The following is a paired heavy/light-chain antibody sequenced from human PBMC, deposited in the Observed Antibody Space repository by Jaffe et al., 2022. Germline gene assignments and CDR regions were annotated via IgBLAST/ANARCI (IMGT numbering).Heavy chain of an antibody. V-gene: IGHV4-39*02. D-gene: IGHD3-3*01. CDR2: IYYSGTT. CDR1: GGSVSNNNYY. Sequence: QMQLQESGPGLVKPSETLSLTCTVSGGSVSNNNYYWGWIRQPPGKGLEYIGSIYYSGTTYYNPSLKSRLNISVDMTKNHFSLNLSSVTAADTAVYYCTRRDFWSGFYEDDYWGQGILVSVSS. CDR3: TRRDFWSGFYEDDY. J-gene: IGHJ4*02.
Light chain of an antibody. CDR1: QSVNSNY. V-gene: IGKV3-20*01. CDR2: GAS. Sequence: EIVLTQSPGTLSLSPGERATLSCRASQSVNSNYLAWYQQKPGQTPRLLIYGASNRATGIPDRFSGSGSGTDFTLTISRLEPEDFAVYYCQQYGRSPPDTFGQGTRLEVK. J-gene: IGKJ5*01. CDR3: QQYGRSPPDT.